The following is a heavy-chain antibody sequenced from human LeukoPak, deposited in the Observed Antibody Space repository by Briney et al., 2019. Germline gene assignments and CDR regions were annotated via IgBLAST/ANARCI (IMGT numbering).Heavy chain of an antibody. Sequence: GGSLRLSCAASGFTSSSYWMSWVRQAPGKGLEWVANINQDGSEKYYVDSVKGRFTISRDNAKNSLYLQMNSLRAEDTAVYYCAREGCSGGSCYHSWFDPWGQGTLVTVSS. V-gene: IGHV3-7*01. CDR2: INQDGSEK. D-gene: IGHD2-15*01. CDR1: GFTSSSYW. CDR3: AREGCSGGSCYHSWFDP. J-gene: IGHJ5*02.